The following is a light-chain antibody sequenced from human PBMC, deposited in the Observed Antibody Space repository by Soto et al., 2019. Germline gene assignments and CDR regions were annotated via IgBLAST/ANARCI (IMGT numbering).Light chain of an antibody. J-gene: IGLJ1*01. V-gene: IGLV2-14*01. CDR3: SSYTTSNTLFSV. Sequence: QSALTHPASVSASPRQSITLSCTGTSSDVGNYYFVSWDEQHPGKAPKPVFYEVANRPPAISTRFSGSKSGNTASLTISGIQSENEAAYYCSSYTTSNTLFSVFRPGTKVTVL. CDR1: SSDVGNYYF. CDR2: EVA.